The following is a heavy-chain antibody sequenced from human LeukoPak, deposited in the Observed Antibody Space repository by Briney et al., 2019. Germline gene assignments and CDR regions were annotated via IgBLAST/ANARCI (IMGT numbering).Heavy chain of an antibody. D-gene: IGHD1-1*01. V-gene: IGHV3-33*08. CDR2: IWYDGSNQ. CDR1: GFTFSSYS. CDR3: ARDTTARYLDY. J-gene: IGHJ4*02. Sequence: GGSLRLSCAASGFTFSSYSMNWVRQAPGKGLEWVAVIWYDGSNQYYADSVKGRFTISRDNSKNMVFLQMNSLRDDDTAVYYCARDTTARYLDYWGQGTLVIVSS.